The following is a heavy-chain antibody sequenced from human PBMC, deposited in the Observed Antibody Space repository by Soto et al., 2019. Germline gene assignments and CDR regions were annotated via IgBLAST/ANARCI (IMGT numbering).Heavy chain of an antibody. CDR3: ARDRNSSPY. D-gene: IGHD6-13*01. CDR2: IRADNGNT. V-gene: IGHV1-18*01. J-gene: IGHJ4*02. Sequence: GASVPVSCKASGYTFPTSSITWVRQAPGQGLEWMGWIRADNGNTNYAQKLQDRVTMTTDTSTSTAYMELRSLRSDDTAVYYCARDRNSSPYWGQGTLVTVSS. CDR1: GYTFPTSS.